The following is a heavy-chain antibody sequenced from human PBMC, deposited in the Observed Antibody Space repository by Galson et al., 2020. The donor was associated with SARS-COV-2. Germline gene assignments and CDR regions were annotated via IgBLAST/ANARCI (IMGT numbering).Heavy chain of an antibody. D-gene: IGHD2-21*02. J-gene: IGHJ4*02. V-gene: IGHV3-15*01. CDR2: IRSKTSGGTA. CDR1: GFAFNRAW. CDR3: TTGSLVLLTASGDH. Sequence: GGSLRLSCTASGFAFNRAWMSWLRQAPGKGPECVGRIRSKTSGGTAEYAAPVKGRFTISRDDSKNTLYLDMSNLQAEDTAVYYCTTGSLVLLTASGDHWGQGTLVTDSS.